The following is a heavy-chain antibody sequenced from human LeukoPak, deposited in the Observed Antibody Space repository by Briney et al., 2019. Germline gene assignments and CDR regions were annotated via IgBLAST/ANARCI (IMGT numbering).Heavy chain of an antibody. CDR1: GFTFRSYW. CDR3: ARDPVASPLVAFDI. V-gene: IGHV3-7*01. CDR2: IKQDGSEK. D-gene: IGHD2-21*01. Sequence: GGSLRLSCAASGFTFRSYWMSWVRQAPGKGLEWVANIKQDGSEKNYVDSVKGRFTISRDNAKNSLWLQMNSLKAEDAATYYCARDPVASPLVAFDIWGQGTRVTVSS. J-gene: IGHJ3*02.